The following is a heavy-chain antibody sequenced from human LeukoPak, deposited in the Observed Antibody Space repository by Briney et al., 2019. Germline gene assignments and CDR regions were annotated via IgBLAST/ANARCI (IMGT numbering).Heavy chain of an antibody. CDR3: ARDRLTERWLQFSGDF. D-gene: IGHD5-24*01. V-gene: IGHV3-30*03. CDR1: GFTFSTYV. J-gene: IGHJ4*02. Sequence: GRSLRLSCAASGFTFSTYVMHWVRQAPGKGLEWVAVISFDGNNEYYADSVKGRFTISRDNSKNTLYLQMNSLKPEDTAVYYCARDRLTERWLQFSGDFWGQGTLVAVSS. CDR2: ISFDGNNE.